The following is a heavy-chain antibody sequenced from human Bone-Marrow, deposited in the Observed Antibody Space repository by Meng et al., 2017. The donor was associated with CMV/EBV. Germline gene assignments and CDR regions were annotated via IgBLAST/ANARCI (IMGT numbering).Heavy chain of an antibody. V-gene: IGHV3-30*04. Sequence: GESLKISCAASGFTFSTYVMHWVRQAPGRGLEWVAVISYDGTTKLYGDSVKGRFTISSDISKNTLFLQMNTLRVEDTAVYYCARDDEGVVPAAILSYWG. CDR2: ISYDGTTK. D-gene: IGHD2-2*01. J-gene: IGHJ4*01. CDR3: ARDDEGVVPAAILSY. CDR1: GFTFSTYV.